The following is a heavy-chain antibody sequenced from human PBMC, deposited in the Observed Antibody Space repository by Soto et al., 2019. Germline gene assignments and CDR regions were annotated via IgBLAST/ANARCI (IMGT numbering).Heavy chain of an antibody. CDR2: ISGSGGST. Sequence: GGSLRLSCAASGFTFSTYAMSWVRQAPGKGLEWVSAISGSGGSTYYADSVKGRFTISRDNSKNTLYLQMNSLRAEVTAVYYCAKDSLTRIAAAGVDYWGQGTLVTVSS. CDR1: GFTFSTYA. J-gene: IGHJ4*02. V-gene: IGHV3-23*01. CDR3: AKDSLTRIAAAGVDY. D-gene: IGHD6-13*01.